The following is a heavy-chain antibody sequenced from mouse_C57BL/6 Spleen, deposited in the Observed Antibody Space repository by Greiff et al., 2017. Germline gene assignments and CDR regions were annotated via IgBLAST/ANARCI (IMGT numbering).Heavy chain of an antibody. CDR3: ARGERGLPWYFDV. J-gene: IGHJ1*03. Sequence: QVQLQQPGAELVRPGSSVKLSCKASGYTFPSYWMAWVQQRPGQGLEWIGNIYPSDSEPHYNQKFQDKATLTVDKYSSTAYMQLSSLASEDSAVYYCARGERGLPWYFDVWGTGTTVTVSS. D-gene: IGHD2-4*01. V-gene: IGHV1-61*01. CDR1: GYTFPSYW. CDR2: IYPSDSEP.